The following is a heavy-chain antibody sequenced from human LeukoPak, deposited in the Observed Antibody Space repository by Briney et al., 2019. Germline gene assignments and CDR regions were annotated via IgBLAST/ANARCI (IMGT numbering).Heavy chain of an antibody. Sequence: PSETLSLTCTVSGYSSSIDYYWGWIRPSPGKGLEWIGSIHRSGSTYYNPSLKSRVTISGDTSKSQFSLRLTSVTAADTAVYYCAGTSSGYYSTDYWGQGTLVTVSS. CDR3: AGTSSGYYSTDY. J-gene: IGHJ4*02. CDR1: GYSSSIDYY. CDR2: IHRSGST. D-gene: IGHD5-12*01. V-gene: IGHV4-38-2*02.